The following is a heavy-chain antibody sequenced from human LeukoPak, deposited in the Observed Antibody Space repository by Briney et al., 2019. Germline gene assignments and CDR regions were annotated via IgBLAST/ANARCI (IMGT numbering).Heavy chain of an antibody. J-gene: IGHJ5*02. V-gene: IGHV3-23*01. Sequence: PGGSLRLSCAASGLAFNFYDLSRVRQAPGKGLQWVSTINANGINTYYADSVRGRFTISRDNSKNTMSLQLNSLRAADTAIYFCANPISGGLAVSAGCCDPGGQGTLVIVSS. D-gene: IGHD6-19*01. CDR1: GLAFNFYD. CDR2: INANGINT. CDR3: ANPISGGLAVSAGCCDP.